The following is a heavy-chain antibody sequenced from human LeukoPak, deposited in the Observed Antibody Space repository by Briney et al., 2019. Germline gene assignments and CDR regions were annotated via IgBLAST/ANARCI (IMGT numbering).Heavy chain of an antibody. Sequence: EASVKVSCKASGYTFTSYGISWVRQAPGQGLEWVGWISAYNGNTNYAQKLQGRVTMTTDTSTSTAYMELRSLRSDDTAVYYCARDRYYDSSGFTLYYYYYGMDVWGQGTTVTVSS. CDR2: ISAYNGNT. V-gene: IGHV1-18*01. J-gene: IGHJ6*02. CDR1: GYTFTSYG. CDR3: ARDRYYDSSGFTLYYYYYGMDV. D-gene: IGHD3-22*01.